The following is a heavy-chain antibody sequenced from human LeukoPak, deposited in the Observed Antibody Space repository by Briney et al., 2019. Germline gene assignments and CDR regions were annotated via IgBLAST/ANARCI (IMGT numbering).Heavy chain of an antibody. CDR2: ISSSSSYI. Sequence: GGSLRLSCAASGFTFSSYSMNWVRQAPGKGLEWVSSISSSSSYIYYADSVKGRFTIFRDNAKNSLYMQMNSLRAEDTAVYYCARVHKTPGRYRSYCYYYYMDVWGKGTTVTISS. D-gene: IGHD6-13*01. J-gene: IGHJ6*03. CDR3: ARVHKTPGRYRSYCYYYYMDV. CDR1: GFTFSSYS. V-gene: IGHV3-21*01.